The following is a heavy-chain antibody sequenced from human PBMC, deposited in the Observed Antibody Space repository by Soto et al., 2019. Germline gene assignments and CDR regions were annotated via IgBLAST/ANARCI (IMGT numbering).Heavy chain of an antibody. V-gene: IGHV3-21*01. CDR2: ISSSRSCI. CDR3: ARRRGIAVADSFDS. D-gene: IGHD6-19*01. Sequence: GGSLRLSCAASGFTFSSYSMTWVCLAQGKGLGRVSFISSSRSCINYDDPVMSRFLISRDNAKNSLYLQMNSLRAEDTAVYYCARRRGIAVADSFDSWGQGTLVTVSS. J-gene: IGHJ4*02. CDR1: GFTFSSYS.